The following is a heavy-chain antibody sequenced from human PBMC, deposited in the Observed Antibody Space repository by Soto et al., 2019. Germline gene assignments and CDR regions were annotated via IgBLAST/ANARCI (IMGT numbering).Heavy chain of an antibody. D-gene: IGHD4-17*01. CDR2: INHSGST. Sequence: QVQLQQWGAGLLKPSETLSLTCAVYGGSFSGYYWSWIRQPPGKGLEWIGEINHSGSTNYNPSLNSRVTILVPTSKHQSSLKLSSVPAPDPAVYYCATSNDHRDYQYFQPWGQGTLVTLSS. CDR1: GGSFSGYY. V-gene: IGHV4-34*01. CDR3: ATSNDHRDYQYFQP. J-gene: IGHJ1*01.